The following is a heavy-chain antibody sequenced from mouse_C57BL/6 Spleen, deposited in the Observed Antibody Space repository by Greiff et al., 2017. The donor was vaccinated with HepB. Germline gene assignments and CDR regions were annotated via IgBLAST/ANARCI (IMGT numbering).Heavy chain of an antibody. V-gene: IGHV1-54*01. CDR3: ARDYYGRGGFDY. D-gene: IGHD1-1*01. CDR2: INPGSGGT. Sequence: QVQLKESGAELVRPGTSVKVSCKASGYAFTNYLIEWVKQRPGQGLEWIGVINPGSGGTNYNEKFKGKATLTADKSSSTAYMQLSSLTSEDSAVYFCARDYYGRGGFDYWGQGTTLTVSS. CDR1: GYAFTNYL. J-gene: IGHJ2*01.